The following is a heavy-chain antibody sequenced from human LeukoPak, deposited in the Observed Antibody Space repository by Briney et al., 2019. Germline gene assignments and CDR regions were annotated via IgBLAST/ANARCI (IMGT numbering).Heavy chain of an antibody. V-gene: IGHV5-51*01. CDR1: GYSFTHSW. J-gene: IGHJ4*02. CDR3: ARLGIAAGDY. D-gene: IGHD6-25*01. Sequence: GESLKISCQASGYSFTHSWIAWVRQMPGKGLEWMGLVYPGDPDIRYNPSFQGQVTISADTSIDTAYLYWTSLTASDTAIYYCARLGIAAGDYWGQGTLVTVST. CDR2: VYPGDPDI.